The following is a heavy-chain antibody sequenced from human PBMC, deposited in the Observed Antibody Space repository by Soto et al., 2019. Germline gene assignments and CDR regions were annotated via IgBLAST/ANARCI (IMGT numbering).Heavy chain of an antibody. J-gene: IGHJ5*02. CDR3: ARKAGYYYGSGSYYSKNWFDP. CDR2: IYPGDSDT. CDR1: GYSFTSYW. D-gene: IGHD3-10*01. Sequence: GESLKISCKGSGYSFTSYWIGWVRQMPGKGLEWMGIIYPGDSDTRYSPSLQGQVTISADKSISTAYLQWSSLKASDTAMYYCARKAGYYYGSGSYYSKNWFDPWGQGTLVTVSS. V-gene: IGHV5-51*01.